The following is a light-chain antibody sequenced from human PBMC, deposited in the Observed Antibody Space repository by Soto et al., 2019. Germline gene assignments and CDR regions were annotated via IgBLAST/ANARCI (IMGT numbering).Light chain of an antibody. Sequence: DIPMTQSPSTLSASVGDRVTITCPASQSISSWLAWYQQKPGKAPKLLIYKASSLESGVPSRFSGSGSGTEFTLTISSLQPDDFATYYCQQYNSFLLTFGQGTKVEIK. CDR3: QQYNSFLLT. CDR1: QSISSW. CDR2: KAS. V-gene: IGKV1-5*03. J-gene: IGKJ1*01.